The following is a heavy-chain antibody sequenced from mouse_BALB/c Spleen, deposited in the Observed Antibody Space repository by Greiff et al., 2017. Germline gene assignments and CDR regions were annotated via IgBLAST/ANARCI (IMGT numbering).Heavy chain of an antibody. D-gene: IGHD1-1*01. CDR1: GFTFSSYG. V-gene: IGHV5-6*01. Sequence: EVHLVESGGDLVKPGGSLKLSCAASGFTFSSYGMSWVRQTPDKRLEWVATISSGGSYTYYPDSVKGRFTISRDNAKNTLYLQMSSLKSEDTAMYYSARHYYGSSYYAMDYWGQGTSVTVSS. J-gene: IGHJ4*01. CDR2: ISSGGSYT. CDR3: ARHYYGSSYYAMDY.